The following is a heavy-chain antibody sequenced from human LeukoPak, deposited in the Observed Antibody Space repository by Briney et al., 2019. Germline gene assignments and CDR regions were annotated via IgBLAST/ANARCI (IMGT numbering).Heavy chain of an antibody. J-gene: IGHJ4*02. Sequence: GRSLRLSCAASGFTFDDYAMHWVRQAPGKGLEWVSGISWNSGSIGYADSVKGRFTISRDNAKNSLYLQMNSLRAEDTALYYCAKDRELIAASYFDYWGQGTLVTVS. CDR3: AKDRELIAASYFDY. CDR2: ISWNSGSI. CDR1: GFTFDDYA. V-gene: IGHV3-9*01. D-gene: IGHD6-13*01.